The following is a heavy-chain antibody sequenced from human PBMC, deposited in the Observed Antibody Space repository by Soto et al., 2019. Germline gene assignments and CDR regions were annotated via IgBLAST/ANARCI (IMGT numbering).Heavy chain of an antibody. Sequence: QVQLQQWGAGLLKPSETLSLTCAVYGGSFSGYYWSWIRQPPGKGLEWIGEINHSGSTNYNPSLRNRVTLSVDTSKNRSSLKPSSVTAADSAVYSCARGFEQVVVAATDSNRLDYWGQGTLVTVSS. D-gene: IGHD2-15*01. V-gene: IGHV4-34*01. CDR2: INHSGST. CDR3: ARGFEQVVVAATDSNRLDY. CDR1: GGSFSGYY. J-gene: IGHJ4*02.